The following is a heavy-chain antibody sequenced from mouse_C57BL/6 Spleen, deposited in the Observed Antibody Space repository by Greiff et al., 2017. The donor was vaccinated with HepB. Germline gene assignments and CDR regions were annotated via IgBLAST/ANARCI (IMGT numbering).Heavy chain of an antibody. V-gene: IGHV1-76*01. CDR2: IYPGSGNT. J-gene: IGHJ2*01. CDR1: GYTFTDYY. CDR3: AREYYDYEDY. Sequence: VQLQESGAELVRPGASVKLSCKASGYTFTDYYINWVKQRPGQGLEWIARIYPGSGNTYYNEKFKGKATLTAEKSSSTAYMQLSSLTSEDSAVYFCAREYYDYEDYWGQGTTLTVSS. D-gene: IGHD2-4*01.